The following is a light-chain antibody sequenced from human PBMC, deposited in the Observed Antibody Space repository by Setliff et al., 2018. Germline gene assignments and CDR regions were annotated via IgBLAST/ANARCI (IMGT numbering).Light chain of an antibody. Sequence: QSALTQPPSASGTPGQRVTISCSGSSSNIGSNTVNWYQQLPGTAPKLPIYRNNQRPSGVPDRFSGSKSGTSASLAISGLQSEDEADYYCAAWDDSLNGEVFGTGTKGTVL. V-gene: IGLV1-44*01. CDR1: SSNIGSNT. CDR3: AAWDDSLNGEV. J-gene: IGLJ1*01. CDR2: RNN.